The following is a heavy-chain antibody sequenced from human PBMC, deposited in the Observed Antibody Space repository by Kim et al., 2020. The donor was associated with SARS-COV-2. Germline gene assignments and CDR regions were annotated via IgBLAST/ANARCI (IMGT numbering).Heavy chain of an antibody. D-gene: IGHD2-2*01. V-gene: IGHV1-69*13. CDR3: ARDPGLQYQPLTPRYYFDY. CDR2: IIPIFGTA. Sequence: SVKVSCKASGGTFSSYAISWVRQAPGQGLEWMGGIIPIFGTANYAQKFQGRVTITADESTSTAYMELSSLRSEDTAVYYCARDPGLQYQPLTPRYYFDYWGQGTLVTVSS. J-gene: IGHJ4*02. CDR1: GGTFSSYA.